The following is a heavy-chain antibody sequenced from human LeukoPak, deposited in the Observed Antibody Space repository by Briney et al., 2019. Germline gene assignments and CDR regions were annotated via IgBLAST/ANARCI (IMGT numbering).Heavy chain of an antibody. Sequence: SETLSLTCAVYGGSFSGYYWSWIRQPPGKGLEWIGEINHSGSTNYNPSLKSRVTISVDTSKNQFSLKLSSVTAADTAVYYCARSGQTRNSWYPYYYMDVWGEGTTVTISS. V-gene: IGHV4-34*01. D-gene: IGHD6-13*01. CDR3: ARSGQTRNSWYPYYYMDV. CDR2: INHSGST. CDR1: GGSFSGYY. J-gene: IGHJ6*03.